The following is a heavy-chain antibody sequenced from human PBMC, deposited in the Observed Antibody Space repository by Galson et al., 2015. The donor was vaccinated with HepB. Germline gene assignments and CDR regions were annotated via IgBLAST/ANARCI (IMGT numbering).Heavy chain of an antibody. CDR1: GYSFTSYW. D-gene: IGHD1-26*01. Sequence: SGAEVKKPEWSLKISCEGGGYSFTSYWIAWVRQMPGKGLEWMGIIFPADSDTRYNPSFQGQVTISADKSINTAYLQWNSLKASDTAMYYCARGGVGAGVLDAFDIWGQGTMVTVSS. CDR3: ARGGVGAGVLDAFDI. V-gene: IGHV5-51*03. CDR2: IFPADSDT. J-gene: IGHJ3*02.